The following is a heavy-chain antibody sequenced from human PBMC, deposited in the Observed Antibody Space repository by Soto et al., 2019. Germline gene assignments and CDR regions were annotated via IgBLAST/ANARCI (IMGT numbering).Heavy chain of an antibody. V-gene: IGHV4-61*01. Sequence: PSETLSLTCTVSGGSVSSGSYQWTWIRQPPGKGLEWIGYIHVSWSTNDNPSLKGRVTMSIDTSKNQFSLKLSSVTAADTSVYYWARDGHGMDVWGQGTKVTVSS. CDR1: GGSVSSGSYQ. CDR3: ARDGHGMDV. J-gene: IGHJ6*02. CDR2: IHVSWST.